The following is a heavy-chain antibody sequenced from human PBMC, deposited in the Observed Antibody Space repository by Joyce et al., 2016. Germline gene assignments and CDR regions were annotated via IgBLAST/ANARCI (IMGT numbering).Heavy chain of an antibody. D-gene: IGHD3-3*02. V-gene: IGHV3-53*01. J-gene: IGHJ6*02. CDR2: IYSGGST. CDR1: GFTVSGNY. CDR3: ASQYQHRYYYYGMDV. Sequence: EVQLVESGGGLIQPGGSLRLSCAASGFTVSGNYMSWFRQAPGKGLEWVSVIYSGGSTYYADSVKGRFTISRDNSKNTLDLQMNSLRAEDTAVYYCASQYQHRYYYYGMDVWGQGTTVTVSS.